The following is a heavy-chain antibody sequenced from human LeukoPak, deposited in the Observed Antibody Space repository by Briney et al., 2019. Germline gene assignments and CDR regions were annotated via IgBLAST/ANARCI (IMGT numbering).Heavy chain of an antibody. CDR3: ARGADSSGYYSIFYFDY. Sequence: SETLSLTCTVSGGSISSYYWNWIRQPPGKGLEWIGYIYYSGGTNYNPSLKSRVTISVDTSKNQFSLKLSSVTAADTAVYYCARGADSSGYYSIFYFDYWGQGTLATVSS. V-gene: IGHV4-59*01. CDR1: GGSISSYY. CDR2: IYYSGGT. D-gene: IGHD3-22*01. J-gene: IGHJ4*02.